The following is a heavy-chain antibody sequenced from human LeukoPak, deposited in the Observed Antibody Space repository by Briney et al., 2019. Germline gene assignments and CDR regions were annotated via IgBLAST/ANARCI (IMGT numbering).Heavy chain of an antibody. V-gene: IGHV4-38-2*02. Sequence: SETLSLTCTVSGYSLSSGYYWGWIRQPPGKGLEWIGSIYHSGSTYYNPSLKSRVTISVDTSKNQFSLKLSSVTAADTAVYYCASGQRDCSGGSCYWGWFDPWGQGTLVTVSS. CDR3: ASGQRDCSGGSCYWGWFDP. D-gene: IGHD2-15*01. J-gene: IGHJ5*02. CDR2: IYHSGST. CDR1: GYSLSSGYY.